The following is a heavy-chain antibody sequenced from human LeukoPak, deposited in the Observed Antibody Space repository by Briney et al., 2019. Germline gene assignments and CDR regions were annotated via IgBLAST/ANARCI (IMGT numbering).Heavy chain of an antibody. J-gene: IGHJ6*03. CDR1: GGSISGYH. CDR3: ARVPRSYYYYYYMDV. CDR2: IYYSGSS. Sequence: SETLSLTCNVSGGSISGYHWSWIRQPPGKGLGWLGYIYYSGSSNYNPSLKSRVTMSADTSKNQFSLKLSSVTAADTAVYYCARVPRSYYYYYYMDVWGKGTTVTVSS. V-gene: IGHV4-59*01.